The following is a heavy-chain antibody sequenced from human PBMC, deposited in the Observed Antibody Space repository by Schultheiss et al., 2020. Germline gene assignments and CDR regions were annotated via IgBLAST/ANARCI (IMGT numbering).Heavy chain of an antibody. Sequence: ASVKVSCKASGYTFTGYYMHWVRQAPGQGLEWMGRINPNSGGTNYAQKFQGRVTMTRDTSTSTVYMELSSLRSEDTAVYYCAREWSGIEYSSSSRFYYMDVWGKGTTVTVSS. V-gene: IGHV1-2*06. J-gene: IGHJ6*03. CDR3: AREWSGIEYSSSSRFYYMDV. CDR1: GYTFTGYY. D-gene: IGHD6-6*01. CDR2: INPNSGGT.